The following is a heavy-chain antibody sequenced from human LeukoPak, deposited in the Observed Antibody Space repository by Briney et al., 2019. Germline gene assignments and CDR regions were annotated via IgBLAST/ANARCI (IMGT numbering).Heavy chain of an antibody. Sequence: GGPLRLSCATSGFTFSSYGMHWVRQAPGKGLEWVEVIWYDGSNKYYADSVKGRFTISRDNSKNTLYLQMNSLRAEDTAVYYCARDHIAAAGAIYGMDVWGQGTTVTVSS. CDR1: GFTFSSYG. J-gene: IGHJ6*02. D-gene: IGHD6-13*01. V-gene: IGHV3-33*01. CDR2: IWYDGSNK. CDR3: ARDHIAAAGAIYGMDV.